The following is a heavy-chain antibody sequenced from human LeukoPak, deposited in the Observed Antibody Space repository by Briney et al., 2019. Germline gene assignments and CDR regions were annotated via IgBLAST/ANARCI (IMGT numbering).Heavy chain of an antibody. CDR3: ARDFHGSGSYAVDI. Sequence: GASVKVSCKASGYTFTSYDINWVRQATGQGLEWMGWMNPNSGNTGYAQKFQGRVTMTRNTSISTAYMELSSLRSEDTAVYYCARDFHGSGSYAVDIWGQGTMVTVSS. J-gene: IGHJ3*02. D-gene: IGHD3-10*01. CDR1: GYTFTSYD. CDR2: MNPNSGNT. V-gene: IGHV1-8*01.